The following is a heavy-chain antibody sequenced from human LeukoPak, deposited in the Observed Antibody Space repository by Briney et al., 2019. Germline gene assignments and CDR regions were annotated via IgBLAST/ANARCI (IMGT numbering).Heavy chain of an antibody. J-gene: IGHJ4*02. V-gene: IGHV4-39*01. CDR3: ARLGDGYNQLDY. CDR1: GGSISSSSYS. CDR2: IYYSGST. Sequence: SETLSLTCTVSGGSISSSSYSWGWIRQPPGKGLEWIGSIYYSGSTYYNPSLKSRVTISVDTSKNQFSLKLSSVTAADTAVYYCARLGDGYNQLDYWGQGTLVTVSS. D-gene: IGHD5-24*01.